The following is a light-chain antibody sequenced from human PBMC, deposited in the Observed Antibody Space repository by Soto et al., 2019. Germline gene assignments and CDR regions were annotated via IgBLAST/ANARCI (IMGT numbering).Light chain of an antibody. J-gene: IGLJ1*01. CDR1: SSDIDIYNY. Sequence: QSVLTQPASVSGSPGQSINISCTGTSSDIDIYNYVSWYQQHPGKSPKLMIYEVSNRPSGVSDRFSGSKSGNTASLTISGLQAEDEADYYCSSYTSSSTLVFGTGTKVT. CDR2: EVS. V-gene: IGLV2-14*01. CDR3: SSYTSSSTLV.